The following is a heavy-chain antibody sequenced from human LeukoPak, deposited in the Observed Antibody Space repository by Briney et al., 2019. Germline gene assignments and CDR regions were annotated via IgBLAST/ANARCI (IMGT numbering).Heavy chain of an antibody. J-gene: IGHJ4*02. D-gene: IGHD1-26*01. Sequence: SSETLSLTCAVYGGSFSGYYWSWIRQPPGKGLEWIGEINHSGSTNYNPSLKSRVTISVDTSKNQFSLKLSSVTAADTAVYYCARQILSRGSYSPHYFDYWGQGTLVTVSS. CDR2: INHSGST. V-gene: IGHV4-34*01. CDR3: ARQILSRGSYSPHYFDY. CDR1: GGSFSGYY.